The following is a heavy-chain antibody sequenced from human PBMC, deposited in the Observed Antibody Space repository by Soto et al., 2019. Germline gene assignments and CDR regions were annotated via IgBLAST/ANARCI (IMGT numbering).Heavy chain of an antibody. V-gene: IGHV3-48*02. J-gene: IGHJ4*02. CDR3: ARLPKGSLVTA. CDR1: GFSFSDYS. D-gene: IGHD2-21*02. Sequence: LVESGGALVYPGGSLRLSCIASGFSFSDYSMNWVRQAPGKGLQWVSYISSSSDKTYYADSVKGRFTVSRDNAKNALFLEMNSLRDAGTATYYCARLPKGSLVTAWGQGTRVTVSS. CDR2: ISSSSDKT.